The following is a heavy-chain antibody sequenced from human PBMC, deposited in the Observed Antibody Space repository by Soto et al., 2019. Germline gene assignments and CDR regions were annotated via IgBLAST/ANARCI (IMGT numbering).Heavy chain of an antibody. D-gene: IGHD3-9*01. Sequence: GGSLRLSCSASGFTFSDYYIHWIRRAPGKGLERISYISGNGEIIQYAASARGRFTISRDNAKNTLYLQMYNLRAEDTAVYYCTRDPSDSFHGDYWGQGTLVTVSS. CDR3: TRDPSDSFHGDY. CDR1: GFTFSDYY. J-gene: IGHJ4*02. V-gene: IGHV3-11*04. CDR2: ISGNGEII.